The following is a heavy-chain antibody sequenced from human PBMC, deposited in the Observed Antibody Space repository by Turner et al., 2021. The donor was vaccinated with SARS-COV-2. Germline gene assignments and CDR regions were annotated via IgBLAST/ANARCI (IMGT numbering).Heavy chain of an antibody. J-gene: IGHJ3*02. CDR2: IIPIIGIA. V-gene: IGHV1-69*10. CDR3: ARRHSGNYDAFDI. D-gene: IGHD1-26*01. Sequence: QVQLVQSGAEVKKPGSSLKVSCKASGGTFSSHVISWVRQAPGQGLGWMGGIIPIIGIANYAQKFQGRVTITADKSTSTAYMELSSLRSEDTAVYYCARRHSGNYDAFDIWGQGTMVTVSS. CDR1: GGTFSSHV.